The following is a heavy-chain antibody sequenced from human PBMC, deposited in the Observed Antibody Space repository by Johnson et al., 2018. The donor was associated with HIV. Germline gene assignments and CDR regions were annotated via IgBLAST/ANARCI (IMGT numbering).Heavy chain of an antibody. D-gene: IGHD2-8*01. CDR2: IRYDGSNK. V-gene: IGHV3-33*08. Sequence: QVQLVESGGGLVKPGGSLRLSCAASGFTFSSFPMHWVRQAPGKGLEWVAFIRYDGSNKYYADSVKGRFTISRDNSKNTLYLELKSLRSEDTAVYYCARTSCNGARCLGYDPFDVWGQGAMVTVSS. J-gene: IGHJ3*01. CDR3: ARTSCNGARCLGYDPFDV. CDR1: GFTFSSFP.